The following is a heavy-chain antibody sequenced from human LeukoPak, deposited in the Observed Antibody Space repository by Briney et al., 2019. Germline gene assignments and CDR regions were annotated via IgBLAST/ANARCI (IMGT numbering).Heavy chain of an antibody. CDR1: GLTFDDYA. Sequence: GRSLRLSCAASGLTFDDYAMHWVRQAPGKDLEWVSGISWNSGSIGYADSVKGRFTISRDNAKNSLYLQMNSLRAEDTALYYCAKDWSDSSGYYAFDIWGQGTMVTVSS. J-gene: IGHJ3*02. CDR3: AKDWSDSSGYYAFDI. CDR2: ISWNSGSI. D-gene: IGHD3-22*01. V-gene: IGHV3-9*01.